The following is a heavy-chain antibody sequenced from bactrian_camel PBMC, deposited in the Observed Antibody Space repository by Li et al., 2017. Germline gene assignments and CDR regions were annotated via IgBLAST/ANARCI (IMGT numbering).Heavy chain of an antibody. CDR2: VNRGGGYT. J-gene: IGHJ4*01. Sequence: QLVESGGGLVQPGGSLRLSCATSGFTFINYWMYWVRQAPGKGLEWVATVNRGGGYTYYADSAKGRFTISQQHSTDTVYLQMNSLKPEDTAMYYCKAECRSYYIITVWGKGTQVTVS. CDR3: KAECRSYYIITV. D-gene: IGHD2*01. CDR1: GFTFINYW. V-gene: IGHV3S25*01.